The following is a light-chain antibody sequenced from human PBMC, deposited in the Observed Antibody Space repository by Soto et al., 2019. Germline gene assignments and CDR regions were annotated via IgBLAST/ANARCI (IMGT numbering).Light chain of an antibody. Sequence: EIVVTQSPATLSVSAGERATLSCRASQSVSTNLAWYQQKPGQAPRLLIYGASTRATGIPARFSGSGSWTAFTLTISSLLSEGFAVYYCQQYNYFWTFGQGTMVEIK. CDR2: GAS. CDR1: QSVSTN. J-gene: IGKJ1*01. CDR3: QQYNYFWT. V-gene: IGKV3-15*01.